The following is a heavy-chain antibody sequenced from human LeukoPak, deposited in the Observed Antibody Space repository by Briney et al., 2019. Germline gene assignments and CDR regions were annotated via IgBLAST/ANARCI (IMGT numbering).Heavy chain of an antibody. V-gene: IGHV3-11*04. CDR2: ISSSGSTI. CDR1: GFTFSNAW. CDR3: ARDGRVGAFDI. D-gene: IGHD3/OR15-3a*01. J-gene: IGHJ3*02. Sequence: GGSLRLSCAASGFTFSNAWMSWVRQAPGKGLEWVSYISSSGSTIYYADSVKGRFTISRDNAKNSLYLQMNSLRAEDTAVYYCARDGRVGAFDIWGQGTMITVSS.